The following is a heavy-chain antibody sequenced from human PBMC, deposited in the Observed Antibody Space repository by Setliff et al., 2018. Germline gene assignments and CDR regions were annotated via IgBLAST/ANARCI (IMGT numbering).Heavy chain of an antibody. Sequence: SETLSLTCAVYGGSYSNYYWSWIRQPPGGGPEWIVEINHSGITNYNPSLKGRVTISVDTSKNQLSLKVNSVTVADTAVYYCARDQWVRSPPLYFSYSMDVWGQGTTVTVSS. CDR1: GGSYSNYY. CDR2: INHSGIT. CDR3: ARDQWVRSPPLYFSYSMDV. D-gene: IGHD5-12*01. V-gene: IGHV4-34*01. J-gene: IGHJ6*02.